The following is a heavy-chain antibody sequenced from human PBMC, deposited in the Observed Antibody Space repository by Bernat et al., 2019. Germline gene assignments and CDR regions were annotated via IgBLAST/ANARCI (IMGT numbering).Heavy chain of an antibody. J-gene: IGHJ5*02. Sequence: EVQLVESGGGLIQPGGSLRLSCAASGFTVSSNYMSWVRQAPGKGLEWVSVIYSGGSTYYADSVKGRFTISRDNSKNTRYLQMNSLRAEDTAVYYCARYSQYSNPLTWGQGTLVTVSS. V-gene: IGHV3-53*01. CDR3: ARYSQYSNPLT. CDR1: GFTVSSNY. CDR2: IYSGGST. D-gene: IGHD4-11*01.